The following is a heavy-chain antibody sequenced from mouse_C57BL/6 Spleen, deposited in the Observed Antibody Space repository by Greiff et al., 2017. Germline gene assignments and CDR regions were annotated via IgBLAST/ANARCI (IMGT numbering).Heavy chain of an antibody. D-gene: IGHD1-1*01. J-gene: IGHJ4*01. V-gene: IGHV1-15*01. CDR2: IDPETGGT. CDR1: GYTFTDYE. CDR3: TITTVGYAMDD. Sequence: VQLQQSGAELVRPGASVTLSCKASGYTFTDYEMHWVKQTPVHGLEWIGAIDPETGGTAYNQKFKGKAILTADKSSSTAYMELRSLTSEDSAVYYCTITTVGYAMDDWGQGTSVTVSS.